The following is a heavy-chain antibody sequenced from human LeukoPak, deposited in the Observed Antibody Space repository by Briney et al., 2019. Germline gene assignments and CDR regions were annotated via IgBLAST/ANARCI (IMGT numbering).Heavy chain of an antibody. CDR1: GYTFTSYY. D-gene: IGHD2-2*01. V-gene: IGHV1-46*01. J-gene: IGHJ3*02. Sequence: ASVKVSCKASGYTFTSYYMHWARQAPGQGLEWMGIINPSGGSTSYAQKFQGRVTMTRDTSTSTVYMELSSLRSEDTAVYYCARGGPAAILGDIWGQGQWSPSLQ. CDR3: ARGGPAAILGDI. CDR2: INPSGGST.